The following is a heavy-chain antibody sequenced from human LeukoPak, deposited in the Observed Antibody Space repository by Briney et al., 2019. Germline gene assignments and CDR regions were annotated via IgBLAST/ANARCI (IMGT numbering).Heavy chain of an antibody. D-gene: IGHD6-13*01. V-gene: IGHV5-51*01. Sequence: GESLKISCKGSGYSFTSYWIGWVRQMPGKGLEWMGIIYPGDSNTRYSPSFQGQVTISADRSISTAYLQWTSLKASDTAMYYCARSVAAAGPDAFDIWGQGTMVTVSS. CDR1: GYSFTSYW. J-gene: IGHJ3*02. CDR3: ARSVAAAGPDAFDI. CDR2: IYPGDSNT.